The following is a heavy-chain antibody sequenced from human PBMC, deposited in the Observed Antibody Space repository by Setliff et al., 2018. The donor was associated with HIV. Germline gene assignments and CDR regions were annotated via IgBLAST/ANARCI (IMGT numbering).Heavy chain of an antibody. V-gene: IGHV4-34*01. D-gene: IGHD6-13*01. CDR1: GGSFSGYY. J-gene: IGHJ3*01. Sequence: PLETLSLTCAVYGGSFSGYYWSWIRQSPGKGLEWIGKINHGGSTNYSPSLKSRVTMSIDTSKNQFSLKLSSVTAADTAVYYCASDYSSRHDAFDLWGQGTVVTVSS. CDR2: INHGGST. CDR3: ASDYSSRHDAFDL.